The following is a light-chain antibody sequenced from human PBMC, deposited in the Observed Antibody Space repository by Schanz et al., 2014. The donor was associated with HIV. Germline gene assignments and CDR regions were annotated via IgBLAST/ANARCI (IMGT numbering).Light chain of an antibody. CDR1: SSDVGSYNL. J-gene: IGLJ3*02. CDR3: GSCSPTNTCT. Sequence: QSALTQPASVSGSPGQSITISCTGTSSDVGSYNLVSWYQQHPGKAPKLMIYEATKRPTGVSSRFSGSKSGNTASLTISGLQAEDEADYYCGSCSPTNTCTFGGGTQLTVL. V-gene: IGLV2-14*02. CDR2: EAT.